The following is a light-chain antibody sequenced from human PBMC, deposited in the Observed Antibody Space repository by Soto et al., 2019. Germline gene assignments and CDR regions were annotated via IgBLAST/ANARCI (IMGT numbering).Light chain of an antibody. J-gene: IGKJ1*01. Sequence: EIVLTQSPGTLSLSPGERVTLSCRASQSVSNNYLAWYQQKPGQAPRLLIYGASSRVIGIPDRFSGSGSGTDFTLSISRLEPEDFAVYYCQQYGRSSRTFGQGTKVEIK. CDR1: QSVSNNY. CDR2: GAS. V-gene: IGKV3-20*01. CDR3: QQYGRSSRT.